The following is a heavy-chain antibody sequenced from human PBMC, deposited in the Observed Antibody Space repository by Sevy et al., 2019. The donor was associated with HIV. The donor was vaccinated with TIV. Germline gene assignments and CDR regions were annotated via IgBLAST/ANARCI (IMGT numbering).Heavy chain of an antibody. Sequence: SETLSLTCAVYGGSFSGYYWSWIRQPPGKGLEWIGEINHSGSTKYNPSLKSRVTISVDTSKNQFSLKLSSVTAADTAVYYCARGRGISGSYYWFDPWGQGTLVTVSS. CDR2: INHSGST. CDR1: GGSFSGYY. D-gene: IGHD1-26*01. J-gene: IGHJ5*02. CDR3: ARGRGISGSYYWFDP. V-gene: IGHV4-34*01.